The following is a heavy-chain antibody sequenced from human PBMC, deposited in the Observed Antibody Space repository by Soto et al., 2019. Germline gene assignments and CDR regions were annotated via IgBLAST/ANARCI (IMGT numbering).Heavy chain of an antibody. J-gene: IGHJ3*01. D-gene: IGHD5-12*01. Sequence: SETLSLTCTVSDDSLTNKLLYLGWIRQPPGRGLEWLGSTAFFGATFHNPSLRNRVTLFIDTPANQFSLRLRSVTAADTAVYYCDRLKLPSGRRGSDYGWTFDGEDQWKIVTVSS. CDR1: DDSLTNKLLY. CDR3: DRLKLPSGRRGSDYGWTFDG. V-gene: IGHV4-39*01. CDR2: TAFFGAT.